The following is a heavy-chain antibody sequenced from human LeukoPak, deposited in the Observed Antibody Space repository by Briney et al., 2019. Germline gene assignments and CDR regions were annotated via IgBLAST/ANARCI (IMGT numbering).Heavy chain of an antibody. J-gene: IGHJ4*02. CDR1: GGSFSGYY. CDR2: INHSGST. Sequence: SETLSLTCAVYGGSFSGYYWSWIRQPPGKGLEWIGEINHSGSTNYNPSLKGRVTISEDTSKNQFSLKLSSVTAADTAVYYCARGPPLRYFDWSYYFDYWGQGTLVTVSS. D-gene: IGHD3-9*01. V-gene: IGHV4-34*01. CDR3: ARGPPLRYFDWSYYFDY.